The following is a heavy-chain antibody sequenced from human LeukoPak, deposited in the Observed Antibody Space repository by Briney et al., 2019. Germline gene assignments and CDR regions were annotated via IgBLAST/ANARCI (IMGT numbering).Heavy chain of an antibody. CDR2: ISGSGGST. D-gene: IGHD3-10*01. Sequence: TGGSLRLSCAASGFTFSSYAMSWVRQAPGKGLEWVSAISGSGGSTYYADSVKGRFTISRDNSKNTLYLQMNSLRAEDTAVYYCAKSNEGSGSYYNYYYYYGMDVWGQGTTVTVSS. J-gene: IGHJ6*02. CDR3: AKSNEGSGSYYNYYYYYGMDV. CDR1: GFTFSSYA. V-gene: IGHV3-23*01.